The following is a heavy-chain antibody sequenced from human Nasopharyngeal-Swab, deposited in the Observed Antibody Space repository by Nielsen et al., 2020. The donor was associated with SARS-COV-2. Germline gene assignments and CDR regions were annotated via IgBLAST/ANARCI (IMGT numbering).Heavy chain of an antibody. Sequence: GGFLKISWAGSGFHFSSYWMHWVRQAPGKGLVWVSRINSDGSSTSYADSVKGRFTISRDNAKNTLYLQMNSLRAEDTAVHCCARAWQQLADVWGKGTTVTVSS. CDR2: INSDGSST. V-gene: IGHV3-74*01. CDR1: GFHFSSYW. J-gene: IGHJ6*04. CDR3: ARAWQQLADV. D-gene: IGHD6-13*01.